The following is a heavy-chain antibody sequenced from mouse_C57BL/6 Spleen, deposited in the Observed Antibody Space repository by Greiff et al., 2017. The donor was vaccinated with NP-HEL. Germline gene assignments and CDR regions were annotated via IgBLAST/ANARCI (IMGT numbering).Heavy chain of an antibody. V-gene: IGHV1-18*01. CDR2: INPNNGGT. Sequence: EVQLQQSGPELVKPGASVKIPCKASGYTFTDYNMDWVKQSHGKSLEWIGDINPNNGGTIYNQKFKGKATLTVDKSSSTAYMELRSLTSVDTAVYYCARASNWYAWFAYWGQGTLVTVSA. CDR1: GYTFTDYN. CDR3: ARASNWYAWFAY. D-gene: IGHD4-1*02. J-gene: IGHJ3*01.